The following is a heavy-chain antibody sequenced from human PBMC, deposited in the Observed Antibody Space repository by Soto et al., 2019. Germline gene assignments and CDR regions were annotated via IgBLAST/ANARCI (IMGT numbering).Heavy chain of an antibody. Sequence: QVQLQESGPGLVKPSQTLSLTCTVSGGSISSGGYYWSWIRQHPGKGLEWIGYIYYSGSTYYNPSLKSRVTVPGDTSKNQFSLKLSSVTAADTAVYYCAGGREYSYGFDYALGQGTLVTVSS. CDR1: GGSISSGGYY. V-gene: IGHV4-31*03. D-gene: IGHD5-18*01. J-gene: IGHJ5*02. CDR2: IYYSGST. CDR3: AGGREYSYGFDYA.